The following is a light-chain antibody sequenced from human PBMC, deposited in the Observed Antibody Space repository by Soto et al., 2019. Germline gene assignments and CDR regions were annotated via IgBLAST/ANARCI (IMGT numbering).Light chain of an antibody. CDR3: QQYKSDSRS. CDR1: HSISSW. CDR2: KAS. V-gene: IGKV1-5*03. Sequence: DIQMTQSPSTLSAFVGDRITITCRASHSISSWLAWYQQKQGKVPKLLIYKASSLESGVPSRFNGSGSGTEFTLTISSLQPDDFATYYCQQYKSDSRSFGQGTKVEIK. J-gene: IGKJ1*01.